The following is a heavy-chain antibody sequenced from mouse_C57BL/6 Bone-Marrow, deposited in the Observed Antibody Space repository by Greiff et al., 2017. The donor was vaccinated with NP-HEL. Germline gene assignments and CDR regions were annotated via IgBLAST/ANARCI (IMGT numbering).Heavy chain of an antibody. CDR2: IYPRDGST. CDR1: GYTFTDHT. J-gene: IGHJ2*01. CDR3: ARRKDLLAVVAHFDY. D-gene: IGHD1-1*01. V-gene: IGHV1-78*01. Sequence: VKLQESDAELVKPGASVKISCKVSGYTFTDHTIHWMKQRPEQGLEWIGYIYPRDGSTKYNEKFKGKATLTADKSSSTAYMQLNSLTSEDSAVYFCARRKDLLAVVAHFDYWGQGTTLTVSS.